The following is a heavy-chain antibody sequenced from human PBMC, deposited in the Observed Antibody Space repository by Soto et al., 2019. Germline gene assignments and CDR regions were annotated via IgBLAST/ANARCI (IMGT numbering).Heavy chain of an antibody. CDR1: GYTFTSYA. V-gene: IGHV1-3*01. D-gene: IGHD6-13*01. J-gene: IGHJ4*02. Sequence: ASVKVSCKASGYTFTSYAMHWVRQAPGQRLEWMGWINGGNGNTKYSQKLQGRVTMTTDTSTSTAYMELRSLRSDDTAVYYCARDLAAGNCDYWGQGTLVTVSS. CDR3: ARDLAAGNCDY. CDR2: INGGNGNT.